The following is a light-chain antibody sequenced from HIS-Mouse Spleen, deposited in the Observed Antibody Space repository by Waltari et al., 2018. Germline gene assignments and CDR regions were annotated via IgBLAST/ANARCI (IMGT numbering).Light chain of an antibody. CDR1: SSDVGSYNL. CDR2: EGS. J-gene: IGLJ3*02. V-gene: IGLV2-23*01. CDR3: CSYAGSSTWV. Sequence: QSALTQPASVSGSPGQSITISCTGTSSDVGSYNLVSWYPQHQGKAPRSMIDEGSKRPSGGSNRFAGSKSGNTASLTISGLQAEDEADYYCCSYAGSSTWVFGGGTKLTVL.